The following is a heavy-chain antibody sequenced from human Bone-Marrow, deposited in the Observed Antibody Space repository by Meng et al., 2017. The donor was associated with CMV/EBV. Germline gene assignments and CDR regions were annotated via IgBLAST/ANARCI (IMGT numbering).Heavy chain of an antibody. J-gene: IGHJ4*02. D-gene: IGHD3-22*01. CDR3: ARDLYYYDSSGYLYY. V-gene: IGHV1-69*05. CDR2: IIPIFGTA. CDR1: GGTFSSYA. Sequence: SVKVSCKASGGTFSSYAISWVRQAPGQGLEWMGGIIPIFGTANYAQKFQGRVTITTDESTSTAYMELSSLRSEDTAMYYCARDLYYYDSSGYLYYWGQGTLVTVSS.